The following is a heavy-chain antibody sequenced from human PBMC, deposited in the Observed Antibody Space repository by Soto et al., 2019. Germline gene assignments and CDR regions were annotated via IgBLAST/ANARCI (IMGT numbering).Heavy chain of an antibody. CDR2: IKSKTDGGTT. D-gene: IGHD3-3*01. CDR1: GFTFSNAW. J-gene: IGHJ4*02. V-gene: IGHV3-15*07. Sequence: EVQLVESGGGLVKPGGSLRLSCAASGFTFSNAWMNWVRQAPGKGLEWVGRIKSKTDGGTTDYAARVKGRFTISRDDSNHTLYLQMNRLKTENTAVYYCTTDHDFWTPGVYAYYWGQGTLVTVSS. CDR3: TTDHDFWTPGVYAYY.